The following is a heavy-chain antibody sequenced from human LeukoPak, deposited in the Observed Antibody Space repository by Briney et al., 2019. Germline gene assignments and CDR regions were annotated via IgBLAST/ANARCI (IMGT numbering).Heavy chain of an antibody. D-gene: IGHD5-18*01. J-gene: IGHJ4*02. CDR3: ARIQLWLHGRYFDY. CDR1: GFTFSSYE. Sequence: GGSLRLSCAASGFTFSSYEMNWVRQAPGKGLEWVPYISSSGSTIYYADSVKGRFTISRDNAKNSLYLQMNSLRAEDTAVYYCARIQLWLHGRYFDYWGQGTLVTVSS. CDR2: ISSSGSTI. V-gene: IGHV3-48*03.